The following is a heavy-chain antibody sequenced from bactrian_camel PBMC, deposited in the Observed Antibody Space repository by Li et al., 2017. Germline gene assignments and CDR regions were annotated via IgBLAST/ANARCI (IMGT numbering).Heavy chain of an antibody. Sequence: VQLVESGGGLVSPGGSVRLSCAASGFTFSSYAMSWVRQAPGKGLEWVSGIFDGGSNTYYADSVKGRFSISRDNAKNTVYLQLNSLKTEDMAMYYCTKGAWDNGFDFWGQGTQVTVS. D-gene: IGHD1*01. J-gene: IGHJ6*01. CDR3: TKGAWDNGFDF. V-gene: IGHV3S40*01. CDR2: IFDGGSNT. CDR1: GFTFSSYA.